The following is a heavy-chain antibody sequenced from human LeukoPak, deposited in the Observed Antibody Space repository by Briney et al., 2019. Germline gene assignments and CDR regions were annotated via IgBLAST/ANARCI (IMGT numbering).Heavy chain of an antibody. Sequence: SETLSLTCTVSGYSISSGYYWGWIRQPPGKGLEWIGSIYHSGSTYYNPSLKSRVTISVDTSKNQFSLKLSSVTAADTAVYYCARDQVALVAQPFDYWGQGTLVTVSS. D-gene: IGHD5-12*01. CDR1: GYSISSGYY. V-gene: IGHV4-38-2*02. J-gene: IGHJ4*02. CDR2: IYHSGST. CDR3: ARDQVALVAQPFDY.